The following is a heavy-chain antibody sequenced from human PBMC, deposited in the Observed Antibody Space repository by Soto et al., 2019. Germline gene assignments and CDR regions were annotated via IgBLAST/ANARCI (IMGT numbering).Heavy chain of an antibody. V-gene: IGHV1-46*01. CDR3: AREANSADY. D-gene: IGHD7-27*01. CDR2: ISPSGAST. Sequence: QVQLVQSGAEVKKPWASVKVSCKTSGYTFTSYYVHWVRQAPGQGLEWMGIISPSGASTTYAQKFQHRVTMTRDTSTSTVYMELSSLTSEDTAVYYCAREANSADYWGQXTLVXVXX. J-gene: IGHJ4*02. CDR1: GYTFTSYY.